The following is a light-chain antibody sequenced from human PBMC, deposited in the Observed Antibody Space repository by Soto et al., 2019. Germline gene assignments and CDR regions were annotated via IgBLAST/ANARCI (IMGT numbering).Light chain of an antibody. V-gene: IGLV2-14*01. J-gene: IGLJ3*02. CDR3: CSYTSLTSRV. Sequence: QSVLTQPASMSGSPGQTITISCSGTSNDVGGYNYVSWYQQHPGTAPKLMIIEVSNRPSGVSHRFSCSKSANTASPTSAGLSAEDEAYYCCCSYTSLTSRVFGGGTKLTVL. CDR2: EVS. CDR1: SNDVGGYNY.